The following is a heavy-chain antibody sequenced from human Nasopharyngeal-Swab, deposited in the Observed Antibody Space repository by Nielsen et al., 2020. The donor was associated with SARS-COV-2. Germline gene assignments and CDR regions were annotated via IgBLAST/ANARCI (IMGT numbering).Heavy chain of an antibody. CDR1: GFTFSSYG. V-gene: IGHV3-30*18. J-gene: IGHJ4*02. D-gene: IGHD3-22*01. Sequence: GESLKISCAASGFTFSSYGMHWVRQAPGKGLEWVAVISYDGSNKYYADSVKGRFTIFRVNSKNTLYLQMNSLRAEDTAVYYCAKDSGDILDSTWLPGGYWGQGTLVTVSS. CDR2: ISYDGSNK. CDR3: AKDSGDILDSTWLPGGY.